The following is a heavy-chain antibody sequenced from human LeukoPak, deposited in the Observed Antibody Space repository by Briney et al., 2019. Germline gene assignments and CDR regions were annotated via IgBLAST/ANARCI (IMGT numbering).Heavy chain of an antibody. CDR3: ARGKYNYGYILDY. V-gene: IGHV3-21*01. J-gene: IGHJ4*02. Sequence: GGSLRLSCAASGFTFSGSSMNWVRQTPGKGLEWVSSISSSSYIYYPNSLKGRFTISRDNAKNSLYLQMNSLRAEDTAVYYCARGKYNYGYILDYWGQGTLVTVSS. CDR1: GFTFSGSS. CDR2: ISSSSYI. D-gene: IGHD5-18*01.